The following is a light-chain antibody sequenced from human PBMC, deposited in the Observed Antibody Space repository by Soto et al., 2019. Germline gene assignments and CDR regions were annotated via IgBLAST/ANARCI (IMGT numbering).Light chain of an antibody. V-gene: IGKV1-39*01. CDR2: AAF. CDR3: QQSYITTPT. J-gene: IGKJ1*01. Sequence: DIQITQSPSTLSASVGDRVTITCRASQTINTYLNWYQQTPGKAPKLLIYAAFSLQSGVPSRFSGSGAGTECTRTISSLHPEDSETYFCQQSYITTPTFGQGTQVDIK. CDR1: QTINTY.